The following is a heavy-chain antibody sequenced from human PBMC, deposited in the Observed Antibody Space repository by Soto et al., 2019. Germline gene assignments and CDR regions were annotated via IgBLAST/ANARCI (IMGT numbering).Heavy chain of an antibody. Sequence: EVQLLGSGGGLVQPGGSLRLSCAASGFTFSNYAMSWVRQAPRKGLEWVSAVSGSGGSTYYANSLKGRFTMSRDNSKNTLYLQMNSLRAEDTAVYYCAKDLGYDTSGYDYWGQGTLVTVSS. V-gene: IGHV3-23*01. CDR2: VSGSGGST. CDR1: GFTFSNYA. CDR3: AKDLGYDTSGYDY. D-gene: IGHD3-22*01. J-gene: IGHJ4*02.